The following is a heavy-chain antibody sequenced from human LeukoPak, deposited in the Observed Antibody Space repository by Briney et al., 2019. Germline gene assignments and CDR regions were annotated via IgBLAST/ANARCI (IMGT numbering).Heavy chain of an antibody. Sequence: GGSLRLSCAASGFTFSTNWMHWVRQAPGKGLVWVSRINGDGSRTNYADSVEGRFTISRDNAKNTVYLQMNSLRAEDTAVYYCARGAFGVYAFDIWGQGTMVTVSS. D-gene: IGHD3-3*01. CDR1: GFTFSTNW. CDR2: INGDGSRT. CDR3: ARGAFGVYAFDI. J-gene: IGHJ3*02. V-gene: IGHV3-74*01.